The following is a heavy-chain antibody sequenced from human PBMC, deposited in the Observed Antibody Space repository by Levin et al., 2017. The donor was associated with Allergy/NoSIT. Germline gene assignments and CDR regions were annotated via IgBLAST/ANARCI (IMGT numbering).Heavy chain of an antibody. CDR3: ARAIAAAATPFDY. V-gene: IGHV3-33*01. Sequence: GESLKISCAASGFTFSSYGMHWVRQAPGKGLEWVALIWYDGSNTYYADSVKGRFTISRDNYKKMLFLQMNSLRVEDTAVYYCARAIAAAATPFDYWGQGTLVSVSS. CDR2: IWYDGSNT. J-gene: IGHJ4*02. CDR1: GFTFSSYG. D-gene: IGHD6-13*01.